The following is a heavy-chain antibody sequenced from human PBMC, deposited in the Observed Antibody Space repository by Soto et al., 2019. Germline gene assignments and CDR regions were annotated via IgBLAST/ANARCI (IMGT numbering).Heavy chain of an antibody. V-gene: IGHV1-69*13. CDR1: GGTFSSYA. CDR2: IIPIFGTA. CDR3: ARDPSQLRYFDWPLDY. D-gene: IGHD3-9*01. Sequence: VASVKVSCKASGGTFSSYAISWVRQAPGQGLEWMGGIIPIFGTANYAQKFQGRVTITADESTSTAYMELSSLRSEDTAVYYCARDPSQLRYFDWPLDYWGQGTLVTVSS. J-gene: IGHJ4*02.